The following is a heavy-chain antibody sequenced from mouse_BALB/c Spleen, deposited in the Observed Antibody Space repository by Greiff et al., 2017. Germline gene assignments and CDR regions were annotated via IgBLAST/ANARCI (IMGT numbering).Heavy chain of an antibody. CDR1: GFTFSDYY. Sequence: EVQLVESGGGLVKPGGSLKLSCAASGFTFSDYYMYWVRQTPEKRLEWVATISDGGSYTYYPDSVKGRFTISRDNAKNNLYLQMSSLKSEDTAMYYCARRDRYDWYFDVWGAGTTVTVSS. J-gene: IGHJ1*01. V-gene: IGHV5-4*02. CDR2: ISDGGSYT. CDR3: ARRDRYDWYFDV. D-gene: IGHD2-14*01.